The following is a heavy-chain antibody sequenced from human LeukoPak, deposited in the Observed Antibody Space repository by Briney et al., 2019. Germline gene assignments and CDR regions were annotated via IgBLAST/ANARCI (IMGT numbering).Heavy chain of an antibody. J-gene: IGHJ6*03. CDR1: GGSFSGYY. CDR3: ARVSKEYYYYYMDV. Sequence: SETLSLTCAVYGGSFSGYYWSWIRQPPGKGLEWIGEINHSGSTNYNPSLKSRVTISVDTSKNQFSLKLSSVTAADTAVYYCARVSKEYYYYYMDVWGKGTTVTISS. CDR2: INHSGST. V-gene: IGHV4-34*01.